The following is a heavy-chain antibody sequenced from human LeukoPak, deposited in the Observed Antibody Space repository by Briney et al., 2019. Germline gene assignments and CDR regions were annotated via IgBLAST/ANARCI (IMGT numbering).Heavy chain of an antibody. CDR3: ATDGAGFDT. V-gene: IGHV3-11*01. CDR2: INIGGTTT. Sequence: GGSLRLSCAASGFTFNGYYMSWIRQAPGKGLEWLSYINIGGTTTHYADSVKGRFTISRDNAKKSLDLEMNNLRAEDTAVYYCATDGAGFDTWGQGVLVTVSS. J-gene: IGHJ5*02. CDR1: GFTFNGYY.